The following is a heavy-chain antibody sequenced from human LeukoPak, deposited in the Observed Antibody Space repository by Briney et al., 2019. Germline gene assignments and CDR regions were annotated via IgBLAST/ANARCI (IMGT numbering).Heavy chain of an antibody. CDR1: GFIFDDYA. CDR3: TKGRVATVGGAKYAMDV. V-gene: IGHV3-43*02. D-gene: IGHD5-12*01. Sequence: GGSLRLSCAASGFIFDDYAMHWVRQAPGKGLEWVSLITGDGAGTYYEDSVRGRFTISRDNSKNSLYLIMNSLRTEDTALYYCTKGRVATVGGAKYAMDVWGQGATVTVSS. J-gene: IGHJ6*02. CDR2: ITGDGAGT.